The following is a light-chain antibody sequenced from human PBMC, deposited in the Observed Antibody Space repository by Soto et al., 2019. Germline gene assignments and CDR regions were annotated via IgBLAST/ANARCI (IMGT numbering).Light chain of an antibody. CDR2: KSS. CDR1: ASISSW. Sequence: DIQMTQSPCTLSASVGDRVTITCRASASISSWLAWYQQQPGKAPKLLIYKSSILENGVPSRFSGGGSGTEFTLTISSLQPDDFATYYCQQYGAFGQGTKVDIK. CDR3: QQYGA. V-gene: IGKV1-5*03. J-gene: IGKJ1*01.